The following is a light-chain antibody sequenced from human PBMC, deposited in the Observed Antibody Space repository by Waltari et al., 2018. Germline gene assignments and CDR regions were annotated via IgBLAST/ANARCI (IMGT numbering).Light chain of an antibody. J-gene: IGKJ2*01. CDR2: WAS. V-gene: IGKV4-1*01. CDR3: QQYYSTPYT. Sequence: SSQSVLYSSNNKNYLAWYQQKPGQPPKLLMYWASTRESGVPDRFSGSGSGTDFTLTISSLQAEDVAVYYCQQYYSTPYTFGQGTKLEIK. CDR1: QSVLYSSNNKNY.